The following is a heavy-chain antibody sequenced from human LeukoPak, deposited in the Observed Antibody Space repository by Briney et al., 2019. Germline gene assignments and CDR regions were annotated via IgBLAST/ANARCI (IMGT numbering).Heavy chain of an antibody. CDR2: ISGSGGST. D-gene: IGHD6-19*01. V-gene: IGHV3-23*01. Sequence: PGGSLRLSCAASGFTFSSYAMSWVRQAPGKGLEWDSAISGSGGSTYYADSVKGRFTISRDNSKNTLYLQMNSLRAEDTAVYYCAKYGSGWYGIDYWGQGTLVTVSS. J-gene: IGHJ4*02. CDR1: GFTFSSYA. CDR3: AKYGSGWYGIDY.